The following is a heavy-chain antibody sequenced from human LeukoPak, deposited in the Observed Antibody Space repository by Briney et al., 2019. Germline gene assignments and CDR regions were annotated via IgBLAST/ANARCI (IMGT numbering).Heavy chain of an antibody. J-gene: IGHJ4*02. CDR1: GYTFTSYD. CDR3: ARGFSGYDSAETEYYFDY. Sequence: ASVKVSCKASGYTFTSYDINWVRQATGQGLEWMGWMNPNSGNTGYAQKFQGRVTMTRNTSISTAYMELSSLRSEDTAVYYCARGFSGYDSAETEYYFDYWGQGTLVTVSS. V-gene: IGHV1-8*01. CDR2: MNPNSGNT. D-gene: IGHD5-12*01.